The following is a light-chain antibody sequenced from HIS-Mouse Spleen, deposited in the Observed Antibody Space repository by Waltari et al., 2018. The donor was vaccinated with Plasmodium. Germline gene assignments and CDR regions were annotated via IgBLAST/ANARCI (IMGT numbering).Light chain of an antibody. CDR3: CSYAGSSTFVV. CDR2: EGS. V-gene: IGLV2-23*03. Sequence: QSALTQPASVSGYPGQSITISCTGTSSAVGSYNLVSWYQQHPGKAPKPMIYEGSKRPSGVSNRFSGSKSGNTASLTISGLQAEDEADYYCCSYAGSSTFVVFGGGTKLTVL. CDR1: SSAVGSYNL. J-gene: IGLJ2*01.